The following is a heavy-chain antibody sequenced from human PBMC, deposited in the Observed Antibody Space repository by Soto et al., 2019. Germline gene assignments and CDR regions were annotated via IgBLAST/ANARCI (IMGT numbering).Heavy chain of an antibody. CDR1: GFTFSSYW. CDR2: INSDGSST. Sequence: GGSLRLSCAAPGFTFSSYWMHWVRQAPGKGLVWVSRINSDGSSTSYADSVKGRFTISRDNAKNTLYLQMNSLRAEDTAVYYCARAAINYYGSGSYFFPYGMDVWGQGTTVTVSS. V-gene: IGHV3-74*01. D-gene: IGHD3-10*01. J-gene: IGHJ6*02. CDR3: ARAAINYYGSGSYFFPYGMDV.